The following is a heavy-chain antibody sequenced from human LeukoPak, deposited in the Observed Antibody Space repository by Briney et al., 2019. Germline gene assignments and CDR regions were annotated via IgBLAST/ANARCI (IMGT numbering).Heavy chain of an antibody. CDR2: ISWDGGST. CDR1: GFTFDDYT. Sequence: GGSLRLSCAASGFTFDDYTMHWVRHAPGKGLEWVSLISWDGGSTYYADSVKGRFTISRDNSKNSLYLQMNSLRTEDTALYYCAKDHGERTYYYYYMDVWGKGTTVTVSS. J-gene: IGHJ6*03. CDR3: AKDHGERTYYYYYMDV. V-gene: IGHV3-43*01. D-gene: IGHD3-10*01.